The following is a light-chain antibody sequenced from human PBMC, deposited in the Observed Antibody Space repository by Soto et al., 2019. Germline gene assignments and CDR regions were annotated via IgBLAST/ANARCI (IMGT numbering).Light chain of an antibody. CDR2: DAS. Sequence: GDRVTITCRASQSISSWLAWYQQKPGKAPKLLIYDASALPRGVPSRFSGSGSGTKFTLTIASLQPDDFATYYCQQFHSFPITFGQGTRLEIK. J-gene: IGKJ5*01. V-gene: IGKV1-5*01. CDR1: QSISSW. CDR3: QQFHSFPIT.